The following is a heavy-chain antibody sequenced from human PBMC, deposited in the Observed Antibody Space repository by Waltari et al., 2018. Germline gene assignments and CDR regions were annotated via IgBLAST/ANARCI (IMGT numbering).Heavy chain of an antibody. D-gene: IGHD3-22*01. Sequence: EVQLVESGGGLVKPGGSLRLSCVASGFTFSSYNMVWFRQAPGKGLEWLSYISYTSNTIYYADSVEGRITISRDNAKNSVFLQMNSLRAEDTAVYYCARMGHSKNYFDHWGQGALVTVSS. CDR2: ISYTSNTI. J-gene: IGHJ4*02. CDR1: GFTFSSYN. CDR3: ARMGHSKNYFDH. V-gene: IGHV3-48*01.